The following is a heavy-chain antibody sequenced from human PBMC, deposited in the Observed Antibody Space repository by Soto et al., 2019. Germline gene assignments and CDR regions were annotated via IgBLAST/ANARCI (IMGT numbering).Heavy chain of an antibody. Sequence: VASVKVSCKASGYTFTSYAMHWVRQAPGQRLEWMGWINAGNGNTKYSQKFQGRVTITRDTSASTAYMELSSLRSEDTAVYYCARDLFLSRYYYDSSGHFDYWGQGTLVTVSS. D-gene: IGHD3-22*01. CDR1: GYTFTSYA. CDR2: INAGNGNT. J-gene: IGHJ4*02. CDR3: ARDLFLSRYYYDSSGHFDY. V-gene: IGHV1-3*01.